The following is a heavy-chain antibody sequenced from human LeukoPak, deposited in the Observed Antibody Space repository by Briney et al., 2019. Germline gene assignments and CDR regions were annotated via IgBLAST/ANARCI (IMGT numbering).Heavy chain of an antibody. CDR1: GGSNSSYY. CDR2: IYYSWST. V-gene: IGHV4-59*01. Sequence: PSETLSLTCTVSGGSNSSYYWSWIRQPPGKGLEWIGYIYYSWSTNYNPSLKSRVTISVDTSKNQFSLKLSSVTAADTAVYYCARVTGYMIEDYFDYWGQGTLVTVSS. J-gene: IGHJ4*02. CDR3: ARVTGYMIEDYFDY. D-gene: IGHD3-22*01.